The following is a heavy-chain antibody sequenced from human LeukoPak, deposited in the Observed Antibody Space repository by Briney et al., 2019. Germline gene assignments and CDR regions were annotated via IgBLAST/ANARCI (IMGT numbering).Heavy chain of an antibody. Sequence: SETLSLTCGVYGGSFSGYYWSWIRQPPGKGLEWIGEINHSGSTNYNPSLKSRVTISVDTSKNQFSLKLSSVTAADTAVYYCARGGQDIVLMVYRNWFDPWGQGTLVTVSS. V-gene: IGHV4-34*01. D-gene: IGHD2-8*01. CDR3: ARGGQDIVLMVYRNWFDP. CDR2: INHSGST. J-gene: IGHJ5*02. CDR1: GGSFSGYY.